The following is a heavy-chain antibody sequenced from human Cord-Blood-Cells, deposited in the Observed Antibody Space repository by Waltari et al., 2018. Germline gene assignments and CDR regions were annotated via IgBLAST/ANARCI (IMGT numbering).Heavy chain of an antibody. Sequence: QVQLQQWGAGLLKPSETLSLTCAVYGGSFSGYYWSWIRQPPGKGLEWIGEIKHSGSTNYNPSLKSRVTISVDTSKNQFSLKLSSVTAADTAVYYCARGKYSSSSFDYWGQGTLVTVSS. CDR3: ARGKYSSSSFDY. J-gene: IGHJ4*02. CDR1: GGSFSGYY. D-gene: IGHD6-6*01. V-gene: IGHV4-34*01. CDR2: IKHSGST.